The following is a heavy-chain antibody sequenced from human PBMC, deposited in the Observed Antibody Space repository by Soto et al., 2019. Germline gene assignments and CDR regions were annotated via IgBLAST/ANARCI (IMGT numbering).Heavy chain of an antibody. CDR2: IYGSASKT. J-gene: IGHJ4*02. V-gene: IGHV3-23*01. D-gene: IGHD3-16*01. CDR3: AKDKEPDGVWDIDC. CDR1: GFSFSRYT. Sequence: GGPRRLSRAAAGFSFSRYTMSWVRQAPGKGLEWVSGIYGSASKTFYADSVKGRFTISRDQSRNTLYLQMNSLRAEDTAVYYCAKDKEPDGVWDIDCWARGTRVPVSS.